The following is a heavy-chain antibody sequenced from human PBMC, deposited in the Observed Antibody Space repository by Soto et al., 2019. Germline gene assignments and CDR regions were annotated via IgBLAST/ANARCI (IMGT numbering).Heavy chain of an antibody. Sequence: QVQLVQSGAEVKKPGASVKVSCKASGYTFSNYGISWVRQAPGQGLEWLGWISAYSGDTNFAQRFQGRVTMTTDTSTSTAYKELRSLTSDDTALYYCARDVVAITTGGPDYWGQGTLVTVSS. D-gene: IGHD3-22*01. J-gene: IGHJ4*02. CDR3: ARDVVAITTGGPDY. V-gene: IGHV1-18*01. CDR2: ISAYSGDT. CDR1: GYTFSNYG.